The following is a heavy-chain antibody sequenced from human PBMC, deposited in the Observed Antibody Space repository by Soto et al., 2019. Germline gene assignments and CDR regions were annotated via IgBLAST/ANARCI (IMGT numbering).Heavy chain of an antibody. CDR3: AREGGATPETSSSWRKSFDI. V-gene: IGHV3-30-3*01. Sequence: GGSLRLSCAASGFTFSSYAMHWVRQAPGKGLEWVAVISYDGSNKYYADSVKGRFTISRDNSKNTLYLQMNSLRAEDTAVYYCAREGGATPETSSSWRKSFDIWGQGTMVTVSS. D-gene: IGHD1-26*01. J-gene: IGHJ3*02. CDR2: ISYDGSNK. CDR1: GFTFSSYA.